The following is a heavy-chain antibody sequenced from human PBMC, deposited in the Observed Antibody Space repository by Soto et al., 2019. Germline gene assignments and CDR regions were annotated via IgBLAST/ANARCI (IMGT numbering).Heavy chain of an antibody. CDR2: VYYSAST. D-gene: IGHD4-17*01. J-gene: IGHJ6*02. CDR1: GVSLNSGNYY. Sequence: QVQLQESGPGLVKPSETLSLTCTVSGVSLNSGNYYWSWIRQHPGKGLEWIGYVYYSASTFYNLSLRTRVTLSSDTSKNQFSLQLTSVTAADTAVYYCARGFGDFDGNFYYYGMDVWGQGTTVTVSS. V-gene: IGHV4-31*03. CDR3: ARGFGDFDGNFYYYGMDV.